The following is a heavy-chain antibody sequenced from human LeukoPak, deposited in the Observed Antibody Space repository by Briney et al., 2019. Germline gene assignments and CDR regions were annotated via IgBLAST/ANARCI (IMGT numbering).Heavy chain of an antibody. Sequence: GESLKISCKGSGYSFTSYWIGWVRQMPGKCLEWMGIIYPGDSDTRYSPSFQGQVTISADKSISTAYLQWSSLKASDTAMYYCARQLRDSSGHYYPLYFDYWGQGTLVTVSS. CDR2: IYPGDSDT. J-gene: IGHJ4*02. CDR3: ARQLRDSSGHYYPLYFDY. V-gene: IGHV5-51*01. D-gene: IGHD3-22*01. CDR1: GYSFTSYW.